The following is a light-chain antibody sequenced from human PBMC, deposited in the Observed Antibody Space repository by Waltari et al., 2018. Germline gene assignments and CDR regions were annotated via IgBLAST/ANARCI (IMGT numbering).Light chain of an antibody. Sequence: QSALPQPAPVSESPGRPITISCTGTSSDVGASTFFPWYQQHPVNAPKLIIYEVSNRPSGVSSRFSASKSGNTASLTISGLQAEDEADYYCTSFTSRSTWVFGGGTKLTVL. CDR2: EVS. J-gene: IGLJ3*02. V-gene: IGLV2-14*01. CDR3: TSFTSRSTWV. CDR1: SSDVGASTF.